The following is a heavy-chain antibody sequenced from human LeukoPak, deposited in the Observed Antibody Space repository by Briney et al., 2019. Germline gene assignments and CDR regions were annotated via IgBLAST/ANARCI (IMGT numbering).Heavy chain of an antibody. Sequence: GGSLRLFCTASGFIFYTYVMHWVRHPPGKGVEWVSRISHDGSVTNYADSVKGRFTISRDNAKNSLYLQMNSLRAEDTAIYYCAKHGFGVPEGYWGQGTLVTVSS. CDR2: ISHDGSVT. D-gene: IGHD3-10*01. CDR1: GFIFYTYV. J-gene: IGHJ4*02. CDR3: AKHGFGVPEGY. V-gene: IGHV3-74*01.